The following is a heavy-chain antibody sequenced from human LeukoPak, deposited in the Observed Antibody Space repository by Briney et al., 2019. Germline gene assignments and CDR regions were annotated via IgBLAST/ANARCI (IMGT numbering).Heavy chain of an antibody. CDR1: GGSFSGYC. V-gene: IGHV4-34*01. CDR2: INHSGST. J-gene: IGHJ4*02. Sequence: PSETLSLTCAVYGGSFSGYCWSWIRQPPGKGLEWIGEINHSGSTNYNPSLKSRVTISVDTSKNQFSLKLSSVTAADTAVYYCARAKWLLLDYWGQGTLVTVSS. D-gene: IGHD3-22*01. CDR3: ARAKWLLLDY.